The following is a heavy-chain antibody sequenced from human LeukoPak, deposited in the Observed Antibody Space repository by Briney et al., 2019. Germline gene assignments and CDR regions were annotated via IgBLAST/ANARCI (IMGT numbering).Heavy chain of an antibody. V-gene: IGHV1-2*02. CDR2: INPNSGGT. CDR1: GYTFTGYY. J-gene: IGHJ4*02. Sequence: ASVKVSCKASGYTFTGYYMHWVRQAPGQGLEWMGWINPNSGGTNYARKFQGRVTMTRDTSISTAYMELSRLRSGDTAVYYCARAGVGATDYWGQGTLVTVSS. D-gene: IGHD1-26*01. CDR3: ARAGVGATDY.